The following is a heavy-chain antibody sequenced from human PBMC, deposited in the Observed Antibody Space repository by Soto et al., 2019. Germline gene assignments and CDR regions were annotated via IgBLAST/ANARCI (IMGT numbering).Heavy chain of an antibody. Sequence: LSLTCVVSGSSINTDYYWAWVRQSPGKGLEWIGSFYHTGNTYYNPSLRSRLTISVDTSKNQLSLNLTSVTAADTAVYYCARVGVATDVRGRWFDPWGQGIPVTVS. CDR2: FYHTGNT. CDR3: ARVGVATDVRGRWFDP. J-gene: IGHJ5*02. CDR1: GSSINTDYY. V-gene: IGHV4-38-2*01. D-gene: IGHD2-21*02.